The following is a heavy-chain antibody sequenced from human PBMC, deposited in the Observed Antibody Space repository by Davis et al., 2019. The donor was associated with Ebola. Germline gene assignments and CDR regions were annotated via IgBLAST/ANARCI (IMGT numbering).Heavy chain of an antibody. CDR3: ARARGSCSSNSCYTYAFDI. CDR1: GYTFTIYD. J-gene: IGHJ3*02. CDR2: ISPYNGNT. Sequence: AASVKVSCKASGYTFTIYDIIWVRQAPGQGLEWMGWISPYNGNTNYAQKLQGRVTMTTDTSTSTAYMELRSLRSDDTAVYSCARARGSCSSNSCYTYAFDIWGQGTMVTVSS. D-gene: IGHD2-2*02. V-gene: IGHV1-18*04.